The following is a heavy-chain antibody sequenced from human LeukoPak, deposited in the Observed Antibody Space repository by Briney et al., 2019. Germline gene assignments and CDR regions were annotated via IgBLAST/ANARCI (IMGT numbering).Heavy chain of an antibody. D-gene: IGHD4-17*01. CDR1: AYTFTGYY. J-gene: IGHJ4*02. Sequence: ASVNVSCKASAYTFTGYYMHWVRQAPGQGREWMGWINPNSGGTNYAQKFQGRVTMTRDTSISTAYMELSRLRSDDTAVFYCARAMRRGLFRLWGQGTLVTVSS. CDR2: INPNSGGT. V-gene: IGHV1-2*02. CDR3: ARAMRRGLFRL.